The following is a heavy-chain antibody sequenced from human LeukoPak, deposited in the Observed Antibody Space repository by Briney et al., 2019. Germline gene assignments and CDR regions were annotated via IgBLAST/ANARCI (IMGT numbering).Heavy chain of an antibody. Sequence: SVKLSCTASGGTFSSYGISWVRQAPGPGLEWVGGGIPIFGTANYAQKFQGRVTITTDESTSTAYMELSSLRSEDTAVYYCARSIWIQLWPRKNYYYYYYMDVWGKGTTVTVSS. CDR1: GGTFSSYG. CDR2: GIPIFGTA. V-gene: IGHV1-69*05. CDR3: ARSIWIQLWPRKNYYYYYYMDV. J-gene: IGHJ6*03. D-gene: IGHD5-18*01.